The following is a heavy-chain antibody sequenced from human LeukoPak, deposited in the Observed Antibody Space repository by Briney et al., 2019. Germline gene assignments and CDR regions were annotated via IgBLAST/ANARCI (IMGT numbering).Heavy chain of an antibody. CDR2: IWYDGSKK. D-gene: IGHD6-6*01. J-gene: IGHJ4*02. CDR1: GFSFNNYG. Sequence: GGSLRLSCAASGFSFNNYGMHWVRQAPGKGLEWVAVIWYDGSKKYYADSVKGRFTISRDNAKNTLYLQMNSLRAEDTAVYYCARSPRIAARPFDYWGQGTLVTVSS. V-gene: IGHV3-33*03. CDR3: ARSPRIAARPFDY.